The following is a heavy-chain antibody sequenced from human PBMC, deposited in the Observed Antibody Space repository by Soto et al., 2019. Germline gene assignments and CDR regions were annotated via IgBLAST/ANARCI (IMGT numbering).Heavy chain of an antibody. D-gene: IGHD3-3*01. V-gene: IGHV3-11*01. CDR1: GFTFSDYY. CDR3: ARDPHYDFWSGYSLGYYHYYMDV. J-gene: IGHJ6*03. CDR2: FSSSGSTI. Sequence: GGSLRLSCAASGFTFSDYYMSWIRQAPGKGLEWVSYFSSSGSTIYYADSVKGRFAISRDNAKNSLYLQMNSLRAEDTAVYYCARDPHYDFWSGYSLGYYHYYMDVWGKGTTVTVSS.